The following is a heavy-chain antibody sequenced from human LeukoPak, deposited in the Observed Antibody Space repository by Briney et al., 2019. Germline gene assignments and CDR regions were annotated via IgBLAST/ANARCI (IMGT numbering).Heavy chain of an antibody. J-gene: IGHJ6*02. D-gene: IGHD6-13*01. CDR3: ARGLAAAGKDYYYYGMDV. Sequence: GASVKVSCKASGYTFTSYDINWVRQATGQGLEWMGWMNPNSGNTGYAQKFRGRVTMTRNTSISTAYMELSSLRSEDTAVYYCARGLAAAGKDYYYYGMDVWGQGTTVTVSS. V-gene: IGHV1-8*01. CDR1: GYTFTSYD. CDR2: MNPNSGNT.